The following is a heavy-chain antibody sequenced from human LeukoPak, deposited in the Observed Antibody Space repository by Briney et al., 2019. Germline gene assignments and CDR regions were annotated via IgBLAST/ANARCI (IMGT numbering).Heavy chain of an antibody. CDR3: APSPDYGDYY. J-gene: IGHJ4*02. Sequence: GGSLRLSCVVSGFSFSTFSMNWVRQAPGKGLEWVSFISSSSSYIYYEDSVKGRFTISRDNAKNSRYLQMNSLRAEDMAVYYCAPSPDYGDYYWGQGTLVTVSS. CDR1: GFSFSTFS. V-gene: IGHV3-21*01. D-gene: IGHD4-17*01. CDR2: ISSSSSYI.